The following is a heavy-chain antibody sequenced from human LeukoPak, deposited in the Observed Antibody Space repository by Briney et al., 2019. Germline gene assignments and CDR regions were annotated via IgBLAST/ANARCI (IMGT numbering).Heavy chain of an antibody. CDR2: TYYRSKWYN. V-gene: IGHV6-1*01. Sequence: SQTLSLTCAISGDSASSNSAAWNWIRQSPSRGLEGLGRTYYRSKWYNDYAVSVKSRITINPDPSKNQFSLQLNSVTPEDTAVYYCARDSQWLGTRDSDYYYYYGMDVWGQGTTVTVSS. CDR1: GDSASSNSAA. CDR3: ARDSQWLGTRDSDYYYYYGMDV. D-gene: IGHD6-19*01. J-gene: IGHJ6*02.